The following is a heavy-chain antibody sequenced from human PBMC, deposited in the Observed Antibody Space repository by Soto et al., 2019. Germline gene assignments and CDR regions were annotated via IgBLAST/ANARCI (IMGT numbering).Heavy chain of an antibody. V-gene: IGHV6-1*01. CDR1: GDSVSSNSAA. CDR3: ARGSQLRRSGGAVVVDY. CDR2: TYYRSKWYN. Sequence: SQTLSLTCAISGDSVSSNSAAWNWIRQSPSRGLEWLGRTYYRSKWYNDYAVSVKSRITINPDTAKNQFSLQLNSVTPEDTAVYYCARGSQLRRSGGAVVVDYWGQGTLVTVSS. J-gene: IGHJ4*02. D-gene: IGHD2-15*01.